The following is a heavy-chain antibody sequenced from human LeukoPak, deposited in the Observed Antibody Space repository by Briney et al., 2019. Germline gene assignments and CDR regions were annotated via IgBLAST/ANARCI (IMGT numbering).Heavy chain of an antibody. Sequence: PSETLSLTCTVSGGSISGYYWSWIRQPPGKGLEWIGYIYYSGSTNYNPSLKSQVTISVDTSKNQFSLKLSSVTAADTAVYYCARLKGDGYNLDYWGQGVLVTVSS. D-gene: IGHD5-24*01. CDR2: IYYSGST. J-gene: IGHJ4*02. V-gene: IGHV4-59*08. CDR1: GGSISGYY. CDR3: ARLKGDGYNLDY.